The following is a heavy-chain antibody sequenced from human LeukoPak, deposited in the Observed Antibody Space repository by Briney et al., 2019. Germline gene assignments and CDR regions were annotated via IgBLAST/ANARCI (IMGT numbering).Heavy chain of an antibody. CDR3: AKTGYFDWLLLNYYFDY. CDR1: GFTFSSYA. J-gene: IGHJ4*02. D-gene: IGHD3-9*01. Sequence: PGGSLRLSWAASGFTFSSYAMSWVRQAPGKGLEWVSAISGSGGSTYYADSVKGRFTISRDNSKNTLYLQMNSLRAEDTAVYYCAKTGYFDWLLLNYYFDYWGQGTLVTVSS. V-gene: IGHV3-23*01. CDR2: ISGSGGST.